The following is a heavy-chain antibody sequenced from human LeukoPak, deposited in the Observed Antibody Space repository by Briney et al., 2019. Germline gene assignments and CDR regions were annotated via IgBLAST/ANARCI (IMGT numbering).Heavy chain of an antibody. D-gene: IGHD1-26*01. CDR2: ISGSGGST. CDR3: AKGGALIVGATRGAFDI. V-gene: IGHV3-23*01. Sequence: GGSLRLSCAASGFTFSSYAMSWVRQAPGKGLEWVSAISGSGGSTYYVDSVKGRFTISIDNSKNTLYLQMNSLRAEDTAVYYCAKGGALIVGATRGAFDIWGQGTMVTVSS. CDR1: GFTFSSYA. J-gene: IGHJ3*02.